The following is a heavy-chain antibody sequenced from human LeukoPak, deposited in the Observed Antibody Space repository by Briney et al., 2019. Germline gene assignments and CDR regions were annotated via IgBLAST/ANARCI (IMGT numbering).Heavy chain of an antibody. D-gene: IGHD3-10*01. V-gene: IGHV3-30*18. J-gene: IGHJ6*02. CDR3: AKGHYASGSYSHAMDV. Sequence: GGTLRLSCAASGFTFSSYGMHWVRQAPGKGLEWVAVISYDGSNKYYADSVKGRFTISRDNSKNTLYLQMNSLRAEDTATFYCAKGHYASGSYSHAMDVWGQGTTVTVSS. CDR1: GFTFSSYG. CDR2: ISYDGSNK.